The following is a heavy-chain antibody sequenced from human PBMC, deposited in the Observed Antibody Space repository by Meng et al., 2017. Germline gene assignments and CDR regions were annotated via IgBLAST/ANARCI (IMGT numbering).Heavy chain of an antibody. CDR1: GFSLSTSGVG. V-gene: IGHV2-5*02. Sequence: FKEVRPPLVNPTHTRTLTSTFSGFSLSTSGVGVGWIRQPPGKALEWLALIYWDDDKRYSPSLKSRLTITKDTSKNQVVLTMTNMDPVDTATYYCAHCLYSSSCDYWGQGTLVTVSS. CDR2: IYWDDDK. J-gene: IGHJ4*02. D-gene: IGHD6-13*01. CDR3: AHCLYSSSCDY.